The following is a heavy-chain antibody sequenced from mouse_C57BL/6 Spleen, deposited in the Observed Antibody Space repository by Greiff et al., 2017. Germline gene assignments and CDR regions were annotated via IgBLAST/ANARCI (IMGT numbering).Heavy chain of an antibody. D-gene: IGHD1-1*01. CDR1: GYSITSGYY. CDR2: ISYDGST. V-gene: IGHV3-6*01. Sequence: EVKLMESGPGLVKPSQSLSFTCSVTGYSITSGYYWNWIRQFPGNKLEWMGYISYDGSTNYNPSLKNPISITLDTSKNQFFLKLIYVNTENTATYDGARGPRFYYGLWYFDVWGTGTTVTVSS. J-gene: IGHJ1*03. CDR3: ARGPRFYYGLWYFDV.